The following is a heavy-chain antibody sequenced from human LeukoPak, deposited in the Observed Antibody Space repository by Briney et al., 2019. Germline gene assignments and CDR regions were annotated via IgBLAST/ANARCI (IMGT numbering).Heavy chain of an antibody. CDR1: GFTFSSYS. CDR2: VTSSSSYV. Sequence: PGGSLRLSCAASGFTFSSYSMNWVRQAPGKRLEWVSSVTSSSSYVFYADSVKGRFTISRDNAKNSLYLQMNSLTAEDTAVYYCARDPYSGNYGNTYYYYMDVWGKGTTVTISS. D-gene: IGHD1-26*01. V-gene: IGHV3-21*06. CDR3: ARDPYSGNYGNTYYYYMDV. J-gene: IGHJ6*03.